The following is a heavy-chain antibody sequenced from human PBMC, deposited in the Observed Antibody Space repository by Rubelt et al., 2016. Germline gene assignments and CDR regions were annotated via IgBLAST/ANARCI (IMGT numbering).Heavy chain of an antibody. J-gene: IGHJ4*02. CDR2: ISYDGSNK. Sequence: PGRSLRLSCAASGFTFSSYAMHWVRQAPGKGLEWVAVISYDGSNKYYADSVKGRFTISRDNSKNTLYLQMNSLRAEDTAVYYCARDEELLFDYWGQGTLVTVSS. CDR1: GFTFSSYA. D-gene: IGHD1-26*01. CDR3: ARDEELLFDY. V-gene: IGHV3-30*04.